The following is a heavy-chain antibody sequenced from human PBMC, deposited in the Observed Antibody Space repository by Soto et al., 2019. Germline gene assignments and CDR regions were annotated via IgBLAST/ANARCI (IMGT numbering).Heavy chain of an antibody. D-gene: IGHD5-18*01. J-gene: IGHJ4*02. Sequence: EASVKVSCKASGYTFTSYGISWVRQAPGQGLEWMGWISAYNGNTNYAQKLQGRVTMTTDTSTSTAYMELRSLRSDDTAVYYCARSPPGGSYGKLDYWGQGTLVTVSS. CDR1: GYTFTSYG. V-gene: IGHV1-18*04. CDR2: ISAYNGNT. CDR3: ARSPPGGSYGKLDY.